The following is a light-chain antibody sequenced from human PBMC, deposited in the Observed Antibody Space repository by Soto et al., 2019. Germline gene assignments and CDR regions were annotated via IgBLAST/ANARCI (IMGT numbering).Light chain of an antibody. CDR3: TSFTTADTHV. CDR2: DVS. Sequence: QSVLTQPASVSGSPGQSITVSCIGTSSDIASYDHVSWYQQHPGKVPKLMIYDVSNRPSGVSNRFSGSKSGNTASLTISGLQAEDEADYYCTSFTTADTHVFGTGTKVTVL. CDR1: SSDIASYDH. J-gene: IGLJ1*01. V-gene: IGLV2-14*03.